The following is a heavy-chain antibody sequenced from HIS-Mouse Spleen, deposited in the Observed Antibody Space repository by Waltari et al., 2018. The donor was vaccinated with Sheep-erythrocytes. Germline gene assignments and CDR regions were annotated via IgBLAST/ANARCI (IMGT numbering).Heavy chain of an antibody. Sequence: PGQGLEWMGWISAYNGNTNYAQKLQGRVTRTTDTSTSTAYMELRSLRSDDTAVYYCARLPGSWYVDYWGQGTLVTVSS. V-gene: IGHV1-18*01. D-gene: IGHD6-13*01. CDR3: ARLPGSWYVDY. J-gene: IGHJ4*02. CDR2: ISAYNGNT.